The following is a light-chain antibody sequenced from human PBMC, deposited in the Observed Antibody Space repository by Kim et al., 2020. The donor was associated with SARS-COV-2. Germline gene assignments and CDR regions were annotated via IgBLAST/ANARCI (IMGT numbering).Light chain of an antibody. Sequence: SYELTQPPSVSVAPGQTARITCGGNNIGRKSVHWYRQKPGQAPGLVIYYDSSRPSGIPERFSGSNSGNTATLTISRVEAGDEADYYCQVWDTTSHHYVFGTGTKVTVL. J-gene: IGLJ1*01. CDR3: QVWDTTSHHYV. CDR1: NIGRKS. CDR2: YDS. V-gene: IGLV3-21*04.